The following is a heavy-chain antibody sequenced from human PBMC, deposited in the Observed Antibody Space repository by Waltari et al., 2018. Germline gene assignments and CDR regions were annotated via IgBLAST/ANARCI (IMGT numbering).Heavy chain of an antibody. CDR3: ARDDRAYSNYADDY. CDR1: GYTFTSYG. CDR2: ISAYNGNT. Sequence: QVQLVQSGAEVKKPGASVKVSCKASGYTFTSYGISWVRQAPGQGLEWMGWISAYNGNTNYAQKLQGRGPMTTDTSTSTAYMELRGLRSDDTAVYYCARDDRAYSNYADDYWGQGTLVTVSS. D-gene: IGHD4-4*01. J-gene: IGHJ4*02. V-gene: IGHV1-18*01.